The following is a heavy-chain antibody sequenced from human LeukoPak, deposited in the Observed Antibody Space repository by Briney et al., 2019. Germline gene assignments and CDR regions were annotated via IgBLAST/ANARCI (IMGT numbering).Heavy chain of an antibody. CDR2: IKQDGSEK. CDR3: ARETKPCDFWSGYYSHWFDP. D-gene: IGHD3-3*01. Sequence: PGGSLRLSCAASGFTFSSYWMSWVRQAPGKGLEWVANIKQDGSEKYYVDSVKGRFTISRDNAKNSLYLQMNSLRAEDTAVYYCARETKPCDFWSGYYSHWFDPWGQGTLVTVSS. J-gene: IGHJ5*02. CDR1: GFTFSSYW. V-gene: IGHV3-7*01.